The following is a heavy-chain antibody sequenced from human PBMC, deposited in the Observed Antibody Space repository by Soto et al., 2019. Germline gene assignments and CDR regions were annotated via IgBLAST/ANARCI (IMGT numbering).Heavy chain of an antibody. Sequence: GGSLRLSCAASGFTFSSYWMSWVRQAPGKGLEWVANIKQDGSEKYYVDSVKGRFTISRDNAKNSLYLQMNSLRAEDTAVYYCAREVDDYGDNWFDPWGQGTLVTVSS. J-gene: IGHJ5*02. V-gene: IGHV3-7*01. CDR2: IKQDGSEK. D-gene: IGHD4-17*01. CDR3: AREVDDYGDNWFDP. CDR1: GFTFSSYW.